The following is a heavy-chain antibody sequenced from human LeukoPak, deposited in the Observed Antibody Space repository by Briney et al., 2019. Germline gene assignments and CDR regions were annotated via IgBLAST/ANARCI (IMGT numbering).Heavy chain of an antibody. CDR3: ARADFWRGLQDYYFDY. CDR1: GYTFTSYG. V-gene: IGHV1-18*01. Sequence: ASVKVSCKASGYTFTSYGISWVRQAPGQGLEWMGWISAYNGNTNYAQKLQGRVTMTTDTSTSTAYMELRSLRSDDTAVYYCARADFWRGLQDYYFDYWGQGTLVTVSS. CDR2: ISAYNGNT. D-gene: IGHD3-3*01. J-gene: IGHJ4*02.